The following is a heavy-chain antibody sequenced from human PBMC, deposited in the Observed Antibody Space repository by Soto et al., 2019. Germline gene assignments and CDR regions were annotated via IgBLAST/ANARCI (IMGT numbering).Heavy chain of an antibody. V-gene: IGHV4-59*08. CDR1: GGSFSGYY. D-gene: IGHD3-22*01. J-gene: IGHJ4*02. CDR3: ARTNYYDSSGYYYGSFDY. Sequence: SETLSLTCAVYGGSFSGYYWSWIRQPPGKGLEWIGYIYYSGSTNYNPSLKSRVTISVDTSKNQFSLKLSSVTAADTAVYYCARTNYYDSSGYYYGSFDYWGQGTLVTVSS. CDR2: IYYSGST.